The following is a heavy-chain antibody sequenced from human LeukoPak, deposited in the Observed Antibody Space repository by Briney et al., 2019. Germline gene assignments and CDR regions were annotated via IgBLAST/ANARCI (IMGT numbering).Heavy chain of an antibody. Sequence: GGSLRLSCAASGFTFSSYAMSWVRQAPGKGLEWVSAISGSGGSTYYADSAKGRFTISRDNSKNTLYLQMNSLRAEDTAVYYCAKGRYCSSTSCYEAGGDYWGQGTLVTVSS. J-gene: IGHJ4*02. CDR2: ISGSGGST. V-gene: IGHV3-23*01. CDR1: GFTFSSYA. D-gene: IGHD2-2*01. CDR3: AKGRYCSSTSCYEAGGDY.